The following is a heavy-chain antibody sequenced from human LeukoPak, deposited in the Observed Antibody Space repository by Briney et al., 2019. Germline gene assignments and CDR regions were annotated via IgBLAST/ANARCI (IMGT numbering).Heavy chain of an antibody. CDR2: IYYSGTT. CDR1: GGSLSSHF. D-gene: IGHD2-2*01. V-gene: IGHV4-59*11. CDR3: ARDFLECSRASCLNWFDP. Sequence: PSDTLSLICTVSGGSLSSHFWPWIRQPPGKGLEWLGYIYYSGTTNYNPSLKSRVSISVDTSKYEFSLRLSSVTAADTAVYYCARDFLECSRASCLNWFDPWGQGTLVTVSS. J-gene: IGHJ5*02.